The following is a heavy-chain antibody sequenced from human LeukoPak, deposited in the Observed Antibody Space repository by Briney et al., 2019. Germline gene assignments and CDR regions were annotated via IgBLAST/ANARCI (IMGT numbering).Heavy chain of an antibody. CDR3: ARRPSSSHSFDY. J-gene: IGHJ4*02. Sequence: PSETLSLTCTVSGGSISSYYWSWIRQPPGKGLEWIGCIHYSGSINYNPFLESRVTISVERSKNEFSLKLSSVNAADTAVYYCARRPSSSHSFDYWGQGTLVSVSS. CDR1: GGSISSYY. CDR2: IHYSGSI. V-gene: IGHV4-59*01. D-gene: IGHD2-15*01.